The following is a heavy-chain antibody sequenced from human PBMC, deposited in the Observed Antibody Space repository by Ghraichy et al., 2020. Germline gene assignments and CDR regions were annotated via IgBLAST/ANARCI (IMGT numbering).Heavy chain of an antibody. Sequence: GGSLRLSCAASGLTFSRYWMNWVRQAPGKGLEWVANIKQDGSEKYYVDSMKGRFTISRDNAKNSLYLQMNSLRAEDTAVYYCATDLPKTSVSDYWGQGTLVTVSS. V-gene: IGHV3-7*01. J-gene: IGHJ4*02. CDR3: ATDLPKTSVSDY. D-gene: IGHD5/OR15-5a*01. CDR1: GLTFSRYW. CDR2: IKQDGSEK.